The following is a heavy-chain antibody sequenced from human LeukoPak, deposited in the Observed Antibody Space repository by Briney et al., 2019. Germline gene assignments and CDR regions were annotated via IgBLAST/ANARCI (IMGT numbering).Heavy chain of an antibody. CDR3: TRKPAYDILTDSPEPFDY. CDR2: INHSGGT. V-gene: IGHV4-34*01. D-gene: IGHD3-9*01. CDR1: GGSFSGYY. J-gene: IGHJ4*02. Sequence: SETLSLTCAVYGGSFSGYYWSWIRQPPGKGLEWIGEINHSGGTNYNPSLKSRVTISVGTSKNQFSLKLSSLTAADTAVYSFTRKPAYDILTDSPEPFDYWGQGTLVTVSS.